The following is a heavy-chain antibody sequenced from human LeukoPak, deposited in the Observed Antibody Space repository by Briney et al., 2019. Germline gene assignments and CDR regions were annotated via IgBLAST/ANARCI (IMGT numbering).Heavy chain of an antibody. CDR2: ISYDGRHQ. D-gene: IGHD1-1*01. CDR3: AKEADGATTLIGCLDA. CDR1: GLTFTTYG. J-gene: IGHJ5*02. Sequence: GKSLRLSCEASGLTFTTYGMHWVRQRPGKGLEWVAVISYDGRHQKYADSVEGRFTVSRDNGKNTLWLQLNSVRLEDTAIYYFAKEADGATTLIGCLDAWGKGTLVTVSS. V-gene: IGHV3-30*18.